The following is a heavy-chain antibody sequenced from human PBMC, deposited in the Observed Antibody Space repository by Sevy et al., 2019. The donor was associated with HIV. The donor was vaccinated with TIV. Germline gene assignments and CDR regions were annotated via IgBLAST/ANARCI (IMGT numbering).Heavy chain of an antibody. Sequence: ASVKVSCKASGYSFTNHAIQWVRQAPGQGLEWMGWIKADNGNIKYSQKFQDRLTITRDTSATTACMELRSLRPEDTALYFCAREKGGIFGVVAGQFDSWGQGTLVTVSS. V-gene: IGHV1-3*01. CDR2: IKADNGNI. D-gene: IGHD3-3*01. CDR3: AREKGGIFGVVAGQFDS. CDR1: GYSFTNHA. J-gene: IGHJ4*02.